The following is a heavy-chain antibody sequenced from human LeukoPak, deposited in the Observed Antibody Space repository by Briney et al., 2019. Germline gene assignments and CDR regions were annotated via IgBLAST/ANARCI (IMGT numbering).Heavy chain of an antibody. D-gene: IGHD3-10*02. CDR2: INYSGST. J-gene: IGHJ4*02. CDR3: ARGGMANVRL. CDR1: GGSFSGYY. Sequence: SETLSLTCGVYGGSFSGYYWSWIRQSPGKGLEWIGEINYSGSTNYNPSLQSRVTISVDTSKKQFSLKLSSVTAADTAVYYCARGGMANVRLWGQGTLVTVSS. V-gene: IGHV4-34*01.